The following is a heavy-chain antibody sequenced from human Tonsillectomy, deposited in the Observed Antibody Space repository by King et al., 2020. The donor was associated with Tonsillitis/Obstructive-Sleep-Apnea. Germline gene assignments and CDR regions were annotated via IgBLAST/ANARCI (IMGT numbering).Heavy chain of an antibody. D-gene: IGHD5-24*01. CDR1: GYSISSSNW. J-gene: IGHJ3*02. Sequence: VQLQESGPGLVKPSDTLSLTCAVSGYSISSSNWGGWIRPPPGKGLEWIGYIYYSGSTYYNPSLKSRVTMSVETTKNQFSLKLSSVTAVDPAVYYCAGKGDGAFDIWGQGTMVTVSS. CDR2: IYYSGST. V-gene: IGHV4-28*01. CDR3: AGKGDGAFDI.